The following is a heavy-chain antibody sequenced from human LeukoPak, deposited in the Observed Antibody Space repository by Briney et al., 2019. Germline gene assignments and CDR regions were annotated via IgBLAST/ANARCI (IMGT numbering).Heavy chain of an antibody. J-gene: IGHJ3*02. V-gene: IGHV5-51*01. CDR3: ARPTTAKDAFDI. CDR1: GYSFTSYW. D-gene: IGHD1-1*01. CDR2: IYPGDSDT. Sequence: GESLKISCKGSGYSFTSYWIGWVRQMPGKGLEWMGIIYPGDSDTRYSPSFQGQVTISADKSISTTYRQLSSLKGSDPAMYYWARPTTAKDAFDIWGQGTMVTVSS.